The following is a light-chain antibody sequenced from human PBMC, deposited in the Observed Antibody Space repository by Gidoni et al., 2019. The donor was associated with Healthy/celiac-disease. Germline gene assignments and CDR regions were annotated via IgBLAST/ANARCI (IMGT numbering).Light chain of an antibody. CDR3: QQYNSYST. V-gene: IGKV1-5*03. J-gene: IGKJ2*01. Sequence: DIQMTQSLSTLSASVGDRVTITCRASQSISSWLAWYQQKPGKAPKLLIYKASSLESGVPSRFRGSGSGTEFTLTISSLQPDDFATYYCQQYNSYSTFGQGTKLEIK. CDR1: QSISSW. CDR2: KAS.